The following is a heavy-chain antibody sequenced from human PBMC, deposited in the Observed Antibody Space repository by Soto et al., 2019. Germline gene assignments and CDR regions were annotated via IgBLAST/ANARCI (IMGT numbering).Heavy chain of an antibody. Sequence: GGSLRLSCAASGFTFSSYAMHWVRQAPGKGLEWVAVISYDGSNKYYADSVKGRFTISRDNSKNTLYLQMNSLRAEDTAVYYCVASIGMFATVTTGNYYYGMDVWGQGTTVTVSS. D-gene: IGHD4-17*01. J-gene: IGHJ6*02. CDR1: GFTFSSYA. CDR2: ISYDGSNK. CDR3: VASIGMFATVTTGNYYYGMDV. V-gene: IGHV3-30-3*01.